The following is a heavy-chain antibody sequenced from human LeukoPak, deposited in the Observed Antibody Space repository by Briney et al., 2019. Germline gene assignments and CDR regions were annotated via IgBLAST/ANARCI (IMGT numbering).Heavy chain of an antibody. V-gene: IGHV4-39*01. CDR3: ANVDTAMVTSFDY. Sequence: SETLSLTCTVSGGSISSSSYYWGWIRQPPGKGLEWIGSIYYSGSTYYNPSLKSRVTIFVDTPKNQFSLKLSSVTAADTAVYYCANVDTAMVTSFDYWGQGTLVTVSS. J-gene: IGHJ4*02. D-gene: IGHD5-18*01. CDR2: IYYSGST. CDR1: GGSISSSSYY.